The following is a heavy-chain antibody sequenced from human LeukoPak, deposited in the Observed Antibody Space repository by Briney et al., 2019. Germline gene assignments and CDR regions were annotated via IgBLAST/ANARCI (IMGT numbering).Heavy chain of an antibody. CDR3: ATLPRVFSSSWYFDY. Sequence: ASVKVSCKVSGYTLTELSMHWLRQAPGKGLEWMGGFDPEDGETIYAQKFQGRVTMTEDTSTDTAYMELSSLRSEETAVYYCATLPRVFSSSWYFDYWGQGTLVTVSS. V-gene: IGHV1-24*01. D-gene: IGHD6-13*01. CDR2: FDPEDGET. J-gene: IGHJ4*02. CDR1: GYTLTELS.